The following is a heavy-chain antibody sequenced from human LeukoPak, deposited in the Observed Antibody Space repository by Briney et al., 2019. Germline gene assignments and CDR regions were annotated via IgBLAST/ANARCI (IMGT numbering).Heavy chain of an antibody. CDR1: GGTFSSYA. D-gene: IGHD2-8*01. J-gene: IGHJ3*02. V-gene: IGHV1-69*13. CDR3: ARDRTPPDGVYATDAFDI. Sequence: ASVNVSCKASGGTFSSYAISWVRQAPGQGLEWMGGIIPIFGTANYAQKFQGRVTITADESTSTAYMELSSLRSEDTAVYYCARDRTPPDGVYATDAFDIWGQGTMVTVSS. CDR2: IIPIFGTA.